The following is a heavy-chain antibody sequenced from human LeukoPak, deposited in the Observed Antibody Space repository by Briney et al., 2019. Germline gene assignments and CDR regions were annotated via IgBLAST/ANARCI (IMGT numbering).Heavy chain of an antibody. J-gene: IGHJ3*02. Sequence: SETLSLTCIVSGGSISSSSYYWGWIRQPPGNGLEWIGSIHYSGSTYYNPSLKSRVTISVDTPKNQFSLKLSSVTAADTAVYYCARRAGSGSTKVFDIWGQGTMVTVSS. CDR2: IHYSGST. V-gene: IGHV4-39*01. D-gene: IGHD3-10*01. CDR1: GGSISSSSYY. CDR3: ARRAGSGSTKVFDI.